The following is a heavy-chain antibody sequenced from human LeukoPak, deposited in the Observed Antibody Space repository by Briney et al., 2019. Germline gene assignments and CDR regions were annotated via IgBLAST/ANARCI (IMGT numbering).Heavy chain of an antibody. J-gene: IGHJ4*02. Sequence: GSLCLSCAASGFTFSNYAMNWVRPAPEKGLEWVSTTNGSGGATYYADYGKGRITISRANSTDTLDLQMNSLRAEDTALYYCAKDVGDTSWYFVHWGQGTLVTVSS. CDR2: TNGSGGAT. CDR3: AKDVGDTSWYFVH. D-gene: IGHD2-2*01. V-gene: IGHV3-23*01. CDR1: GFTFSNYA.